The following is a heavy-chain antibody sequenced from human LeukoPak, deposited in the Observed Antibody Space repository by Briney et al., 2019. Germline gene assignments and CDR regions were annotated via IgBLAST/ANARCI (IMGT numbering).Heavy chain of an antibody. D-gene: IGHD3-16*01. CDR2: ISYDGSNE. Sequence: GGSLRLSCAASGFTFSSYGFRWVRQAPGKGLEWVALISYDGSNENYADSVKGRFAISRDNSRYTLFLQMSSLRAEDTAVYYCAKDGATWRDPWASWGQGTLVTVSS. J-gene: IGHJ5*02. CDR1: GFTFSSYG. CDR3: AKDGATWRDPWAS. V-gene: IGHV3-30*18.